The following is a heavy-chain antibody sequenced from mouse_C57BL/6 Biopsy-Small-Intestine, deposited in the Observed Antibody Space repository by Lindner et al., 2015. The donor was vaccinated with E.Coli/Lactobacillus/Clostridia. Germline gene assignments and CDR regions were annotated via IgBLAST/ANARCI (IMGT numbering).Heavy chain of an antibody. CDR2: IYPGDGDT. V-gene: IGHV1-82*01. CDR3: ARSGTNRDGNYAMDY. Sequence: VQLQESGPELVKPGAAVKISCKVSGYAFSSSWMNWVKQRPGEGLEWIGWIYPGDGDTNYNGKFKGKATLTADKSSSTAYMQLNSLTSEDSAVYFCARSGTNRDGNYAMDYWGQGTSVTVSS. J-gene: IGHJ4*01. D-gene: IGHD4-1*01. CDR1: GYAFSSSW.